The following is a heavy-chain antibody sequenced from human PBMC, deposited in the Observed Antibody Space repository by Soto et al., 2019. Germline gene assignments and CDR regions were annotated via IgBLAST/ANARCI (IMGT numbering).Heavy chain of an antibody. Sequence: GGSLRLSCAASGFTFSSYAMHWVRQAPGKGLEWVAVISYDGSNKYYADSVKGRFTISRDNSKNTLYLQMNSLRAEDTAVYYCASRDYYDSSGYPLDYWGQGTLVTVSS. J-gene: IGHJ4*02. CDR1: GFTFSSYA. CDR3: ASRDYYDSSGYPLDY. D-gene: IGHD3-22*01. CDR2: ISYDGSNK. V-gene: IGHV3-30-3*01.